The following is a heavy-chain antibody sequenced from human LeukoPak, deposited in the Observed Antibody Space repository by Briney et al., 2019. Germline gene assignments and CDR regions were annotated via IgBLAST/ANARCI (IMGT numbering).Heavy chain of an antibody. D-gene: IGHD1-26*01. CDR3: AGPRSYRFDY. Sequence: SETLSLTCTVSGGSISSYYWSRILQPPGKGLEWIGYIYTSGSTNYNPSLKSRVTISVDTSKNQFSLKLSSVTAADTAVYYCAGPRSYRFDYWGQGTLVTVSS. J-gene: IGHJ4*02. CDR2: IYTSGST. CDR1: GGSISSYY. V-gene: IGHV4-4*09.